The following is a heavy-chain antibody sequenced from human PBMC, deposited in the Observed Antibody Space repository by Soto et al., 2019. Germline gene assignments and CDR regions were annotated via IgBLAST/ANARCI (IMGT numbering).Heavy chain of an antibody. CDR3: ARHSSGWSDYYYYMDV. V-gene: IGHV4-39*01. Sequence: QLQLQESGPGLVKPSETLSLICTVSGGSISSSSYYWGWIRQPPGKGLEWIGSIYYSGSTYYNPSLKSRVTISVDTSKNQFSLKLSSVTAADTAVYYCARHSSGWSDYYYYMDVWGKGTTVTVSS. CDR1: GGSISSSSYY. CDR2: IYYSGST. D-gene: IGHD6-19*01. J-gene: IGHJ6*03.